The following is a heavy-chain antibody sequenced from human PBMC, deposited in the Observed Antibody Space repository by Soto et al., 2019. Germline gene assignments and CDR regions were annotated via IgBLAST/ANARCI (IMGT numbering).Heavy chain of an antibody. CDR2: INHSGST. CDR1: GDSISSSSYY. V-gene: IGHV4-39*07. CDR3: ALRSPLDS. Sequence: PSETLSLTCSVSGDSISSSSYYWGWIRQSPGEGLEWIGEINHSGSTNYNPSLKRRVTISVDTSKNQFSLKLSSVTAADTAVYYCALRSPLDSWGQGTLVTVSS. J-gene: IGHJ4*02. D-gene: IGHD3-16*01.